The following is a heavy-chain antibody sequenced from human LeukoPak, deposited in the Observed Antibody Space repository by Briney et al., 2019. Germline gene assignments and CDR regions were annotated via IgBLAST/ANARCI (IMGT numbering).Heavy chain of an antibody. CDR3: ARSQSYGNTWYAF. CDR1: GFTFSNCA. V-gene: IGHV3-23*01. J-gene: IGHJ4*02. CDR2: ISGDAGNT. Sequence: GGSLRLSCAASGFTFSNCALSWVRQTPGKGLEWVSGISGDAGNTYYADSVKGRFTISRDNSKSTLYLQMSSLRAEDTAIYYCARSQSYGNTWYAFWGQGTLVTVSS. D-gene: IGHD6-13*01.